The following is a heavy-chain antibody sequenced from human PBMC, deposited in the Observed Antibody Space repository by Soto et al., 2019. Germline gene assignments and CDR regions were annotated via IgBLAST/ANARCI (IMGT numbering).Heavy chain of an antibody. CDR3: AADPLRIAAAGTF. D-gene: IGHD6-13*01. V-gene: IGHV1-58*01. J-gene: IGHJ4*02. CDR2: IVVGSGNT. CDR1: GFTFTSSA. Sequence: AASVKVSCKASGFTFTSSAVQWVRQARGQRLEWIGWIVVGSGNTNYAQKFQERVTITRDMSTSTAYMELSSLRSEDTAVYYCAADPLRIAAAGTFWGQGTLVTVSS.